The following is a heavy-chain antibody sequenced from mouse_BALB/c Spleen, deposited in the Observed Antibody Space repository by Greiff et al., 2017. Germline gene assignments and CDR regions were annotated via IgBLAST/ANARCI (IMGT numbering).Heavy chain of an antibody. CDR3: TRGMITTEFDY. Sequence: EVKVEESGGGLVQPGGSMKLSCVASGFTFSNYWMNWVRQSPEKGLEWVAEIRLKSNNYATHYAESVKGRFTISRDDSKSSVYLQMNNLRAEDTGIYYCTRGMITTEFDYWGQGTTLTVSS. CDR2: IRLKSNNYAT. V-gene: IGHV6-6*02. D-gene: IGHD2-4*01. J-gene: IGHJ2*01. CDR1: GFTFSNYW.